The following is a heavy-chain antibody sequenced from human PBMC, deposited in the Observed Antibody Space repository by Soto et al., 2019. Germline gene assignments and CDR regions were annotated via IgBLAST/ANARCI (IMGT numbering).Heavy chain of an antibody. V-gene: IGHV3-15*01. J-gene: IGHJ4*02. CDR2: IKSKTDVGTT. CDR1: GLTISNAW. D-gene: IGHD3-3*01. CDR3: PTSGTRYELLRGYYDM. Sequence: EVQLVESGGGLVRPGGSLRLSCAASGLTISNAWMSWVRQAPGKGLQWVGRIKSKTDVGTTHYAAPVKGRFTISRDDSKNTLYLQMNSLNAEDTAVYYCPTSGTRYELLRGYYDMWGQGILVTVSS.